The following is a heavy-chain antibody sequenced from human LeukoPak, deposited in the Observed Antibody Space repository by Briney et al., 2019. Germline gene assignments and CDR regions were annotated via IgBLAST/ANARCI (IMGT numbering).Heavy chain of an antibody. D-gene: IGHD4-23*01. CDR2: ISGSGSTI. CDR3: VRWGGGNGDY. CDR1: GFTFSNYE. J-gene: IGHJ4*02. V-gene: IGHV3-48*03. Sequence: GGSLRLSCAASGFTFSNYEMNWVRQAPGKGLEWVSYISGSGSTIYYADSVKGRFTISRDNAKNSLFLQMNSLRAEDTAVYYCVRWGGGNGDYWGQGTLVTVSS.